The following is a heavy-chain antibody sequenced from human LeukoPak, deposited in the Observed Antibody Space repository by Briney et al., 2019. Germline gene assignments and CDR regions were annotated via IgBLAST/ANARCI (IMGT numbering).Heavy chain of an antibody. J-gene: IGHJ4*02. CDR1: GFTFSSYS. Sequence: GGSLRLSCAASGFTFSSYSMNWVRQAPGTGLEWASYISSSGDTIYYADSVKGRFTISRDNAKNSVHLQINSLRAEDTAVYHCARGGYGSGAYYIPFDYWGQGTLVTVSS. CDR3: ARGGYGSGAYYIPFDY. D-gene: IGHD3-10*01. CDR2: ISSSGDTI. V-gene: IGHV3-48*04.